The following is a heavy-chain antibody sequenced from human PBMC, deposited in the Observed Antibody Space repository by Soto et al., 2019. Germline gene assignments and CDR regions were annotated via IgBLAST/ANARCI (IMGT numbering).Heavy chain of an antibody. D-gene: IGHD6-19*01. CDR1: GFTFSDYA. Sequence: VQLVESGGGVVQPGRSLRLSCAASGFTFSDYAMHWVRQAPGKGLEWVAVVSQDGRNTNYADSVKARFTISRDSSKNTVSLEMTSLRAEDTAVYYCAKGGRQWLVTSDFNYWGQGALVTVSS. CDR3: AKGGRQWLVTSDFNY. V-gene: IGHV3-30*18. J-gene: IGHJ4*02. CDR2: VSQDGRNT.